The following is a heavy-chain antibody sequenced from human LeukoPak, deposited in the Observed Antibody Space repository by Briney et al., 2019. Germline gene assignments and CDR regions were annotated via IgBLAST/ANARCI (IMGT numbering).Heavy chain of an antibody. D-gene: IGHD6-13*01. J-gene: IGHJ4*02. CDR1: GFTVSSNC. Sequence: GSLRLSCAASGFTVSSNCMSWVRQAPGKGLEWVSNIYSGGTTDYTDSVKGRFTISRDDSKNTVYVQLNSLTAEDTAVYYCARARYSSSWYFDYWGQGTLVTVSS. CDR2: IYSGGTT. CDR3: ARARYSSSWYFDY. V-gene: IGHV3-53*01.